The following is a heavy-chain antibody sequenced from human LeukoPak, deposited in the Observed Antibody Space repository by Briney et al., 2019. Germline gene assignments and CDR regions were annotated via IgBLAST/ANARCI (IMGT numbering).Heavy chain of an antibody. Sequence: SETLSLTCTVSGVSISSSSYYWGWIRQPPGKGLEWIGSIYYSGSTYYNPSLKSRVTISVDTSKNQFSLKLSSVTAADTAVYYCARLRYMTTVPKRHWYFDLWGRGTLVTVSS. V-gene: IGHV4-39*01. CDR2: IYYSGST. J-gene: IGHJ2*01. D-gene: IGHD4-17*01. CDR3: ARLRYMTTVPKRHWYFDL. CDR1: GVSISSSSYY.